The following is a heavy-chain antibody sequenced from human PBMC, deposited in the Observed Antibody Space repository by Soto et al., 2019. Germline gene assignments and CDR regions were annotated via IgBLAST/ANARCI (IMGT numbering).Heavy chain of an antibody. CDR3: ARTLYGDNVDY. CDR1: GYTFSTYG. V-gene: IGHV1-18*01. D-gene: IGHD4-17*01. CDR2: TNTHNGNT. J-gene: IGHJ4*02. Sequence: ASVKVSCKASGYTFSTYGISWVRQAPGQGLEWMGWTNTHNGNTNYAQNFQGRVTMTRNTSTSTAYMELSSLRSEDTAVYYCARTLYGDNVDYWGQGTLVTVS.